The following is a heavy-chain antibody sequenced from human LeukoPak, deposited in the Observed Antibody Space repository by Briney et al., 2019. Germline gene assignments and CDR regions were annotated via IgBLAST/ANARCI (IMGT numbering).Heavy chain of an antibody. CDR2: IGNDGSNT. J-gene: IGHJ4*02. V-gene: IGHV3-74*03. CDR1: GFTFNTYR. CDR3: AREGYNGSGSYGY. D-gene: IGHD3-10*01. Sequence: PGGSLRLSCAASGFTFNTYRMHWVRQAPGKGLVWVSLIGNDGSNTKYADSVKGRFTISRDNAKNTLYLQMNSLRTEDTAVYYCAREGYNGSGSYGYWGQGTLVTVCS.